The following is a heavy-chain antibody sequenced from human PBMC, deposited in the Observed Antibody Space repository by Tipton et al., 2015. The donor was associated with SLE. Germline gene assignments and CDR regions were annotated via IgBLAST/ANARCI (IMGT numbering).Heavy chain of an antibody. J-gene: IGHJ4*02. CDR1: GGSIRSSRHF. CDR2: VYYSGVT. D-gene: IGHD3-10*01. CDR3: ARNPNYYVSGSHFDY. V-gene: IGHV4-61*05. Sequence: TLSLTCTVSGGSIRSSRHFWGWIRQPPGKGLEWIGYVYYSGVTKYNPSLKSRVIISLDTSQNQFSLRLGSVTAADTAVYFCARNPNYYVSGSHFDYWGQGTPVTVSS.